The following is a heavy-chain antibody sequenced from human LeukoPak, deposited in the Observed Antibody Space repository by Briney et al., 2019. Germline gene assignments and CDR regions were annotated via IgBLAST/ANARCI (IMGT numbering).Heavy chain of an antibody. V-gene: IGHV4-34*01. Sequence: SETLSLTCAVYGGSFSGYYWSWIRQPPGKGLEWIGEINHSGSTNYNPSLKSRVTISVDTSKNQFSLKLSSVTAADTAVYYCARLADGPPHVNWFDPWGQGTLVTVSS. CDR2: INHSGST. CDR3: ARLADGPPHVNWFDP. J-gene: IGHJ5*02. D-gene: IGHD5-24*01. CDR1: GGSFSGYY.